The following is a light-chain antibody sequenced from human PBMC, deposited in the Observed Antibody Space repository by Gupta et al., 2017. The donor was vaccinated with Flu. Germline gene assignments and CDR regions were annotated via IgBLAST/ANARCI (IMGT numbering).Light chain of an antibody. V-gene: IGKV1-5*03. J-gene: IGKJ1*01. CDR2: KAS. Sequence: DFQMTQSPSTLSASVGDRVTITCRASQSVSSWLAWYQQKPGKAPKVLIYKASNLESGVPSRFSGSGSGTEFTLTIIILHPEDFATYYCQQDQSYSRTFGQGTTVEIK. CDR3: QQDQSYSRT. CDR1: QSVSSW.